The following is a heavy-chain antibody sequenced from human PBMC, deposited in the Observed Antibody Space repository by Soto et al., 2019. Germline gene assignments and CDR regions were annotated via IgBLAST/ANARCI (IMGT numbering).Heavy chain of an antibody. CDR1: GYIMTTYG. CDR3: ARGTYFDY. J-gene: IGHJ4*02. V-gene: IGHV1-18*01. Sequence: QVQLVQSGTEVKKPGASVKVSCKASGYIMTTYGVSWVRQAPGQGLEWVGWISAYNDHTNYAQKFQGRVTMTTDTSTSTAYTELRSLRSDDTAVYYCARGTYFDYWGQGTLVTVSS. D-gene: IGHD1-1*01. CDR2: ISAYNDHT.